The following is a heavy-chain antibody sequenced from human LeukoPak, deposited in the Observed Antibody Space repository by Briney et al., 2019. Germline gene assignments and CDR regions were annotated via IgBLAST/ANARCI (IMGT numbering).Heavy chain of an antibody. CDR2: VDPEDGET. V-gene: IGHV1-69-2*01. CDR1: GYTFTDYY. CDR3: ATDLSLGYCSGGSCSLKFDP. Sequence: ASVKVSCKVSGYTFTDYYMHWVQQAPGQGLEWMGLVDPEDGETIYAEKFQGRVTITADTSTDTAYMELSSLRSEDTAVYYCATDLSLGYCSGGSCSLKFDPWGQGTLVTVSS. D-gene: IGHD2-15*01. J-gene: IGHJ5*02.